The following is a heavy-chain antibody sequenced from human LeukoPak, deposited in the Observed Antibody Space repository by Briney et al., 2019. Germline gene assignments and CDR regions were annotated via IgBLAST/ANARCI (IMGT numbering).Heavy chain of an antibody. J-gene: IGHJ3*02. CDR2: TYPGDSDT. CDR3: ARETQRRGGDAFDI. D-gene: IGHD3-16*01. Sequence: GESLKISCKGSGYSFTTYWIGWVRQMPGNGREWMGITYPGDSDTGYSPSFQGQVTISADKSISTDYLQWSSLKASDTAIYYCARETQRRGGDAFDIWGQGTMVTVSS. CDR1: GYSFTTYW. V-gene: IGHV5-51*01.